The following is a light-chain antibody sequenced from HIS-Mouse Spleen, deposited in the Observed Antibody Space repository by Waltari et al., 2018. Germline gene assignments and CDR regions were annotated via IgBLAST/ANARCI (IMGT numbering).Light chain of an antibody. J-gene: IGLJ1*01. CDR1: SSNIGSNT. CDR2: SIN. V-gene: IGLV1-44*01. Sequence: QSVLTQPPSASGTPGQRVTIPSSGSSSNIGSNTVTWYQQLPGTAPKLLIFSINQRPSGVPDRFSGSKSGTSASLAISGLQSEDEADYYCAAWDDSLNGNYVFGTGTKVTVL. CDR3: AAWDDSLNGNYV.